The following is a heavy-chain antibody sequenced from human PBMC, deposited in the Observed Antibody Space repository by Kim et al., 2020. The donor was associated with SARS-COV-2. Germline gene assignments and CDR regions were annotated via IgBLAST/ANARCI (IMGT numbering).Heavy chain of an antibody. CDR3: ARDLYYDILTGYWNDAFDI. D-gene: IGHD3-9*01. Sequence: ASVKVSCKASGYSFLSYGISWVPQAPGQGLEWMGWISTYKGDTNYAQKFLGRVTMTTDTSTSTAYMELRSLRSDDTAVYYCARDLYYDILTGYWNDAFDIWGQGTMVTVSS. V-gene: IGHV1-18*01. CDR2: ISTYKGDT. CDR1: GYSFLSYG. J-gene: IGHJ3*02.